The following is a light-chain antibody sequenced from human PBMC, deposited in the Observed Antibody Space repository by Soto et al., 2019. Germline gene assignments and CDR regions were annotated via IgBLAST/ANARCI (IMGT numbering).Light chain of an antibody. CDR1: SGDVGSYNR. Sequence: QSALTQPASVSGSPGQSITISCTGTSGDVGSYNRVSWYQQHPGKAPKLITYEVTDRPSGVSNRFSGSKSGNTASLTISGLQAEDEAEYYCSSYTNINTRACVFGTGTKLTAL. CDR2: EVT. CDR3: SSYTNINTRACV. J-gene: IGLJ1*01. V-gene: IGLV2-14*01.